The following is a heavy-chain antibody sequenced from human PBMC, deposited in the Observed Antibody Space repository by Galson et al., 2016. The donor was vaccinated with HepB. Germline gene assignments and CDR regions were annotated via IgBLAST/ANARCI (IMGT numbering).Heavy chain of an antibody. J-gene: IGHJ6*04. CDR2: IYYSGGT. V-gene: IGHV4-59*01. CDR3: ARRAPLAYGDYRAYQYHYGMDL. D-gene: IGHD4-17*01. CDR1: GGSIDSYY. Sequence: SETLSLTCTVSGGSIDSYYWSWIRQPPGKGLEWIGYIYYSGGTNYNPSLKSRVTISVDTSKNQFSLQLSSVTAADTAVYYCARRAPLAYGDYRAYQYHYGMDLWGKGTTVTVSS.